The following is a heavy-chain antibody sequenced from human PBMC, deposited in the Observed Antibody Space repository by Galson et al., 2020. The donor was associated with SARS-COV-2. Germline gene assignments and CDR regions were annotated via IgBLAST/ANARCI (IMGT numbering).Heavy chain of an antibody. J-gene: IGHJ4*02. Sequence: SEPLSLTFAVYGASFSGYYWSWIRQPPGKGLEWIGEFNSSGSTNYNPSLKSRVTLSVDTSKNHFSLKLSSVTAPETAVYYCAREENFFLVVRARRMCYLGYWGRGNLATVSS. V-gene: IGHV4-34*01. D-gene: IGHD2-21*01. CDR2: FNSSGST. CDR3: AREENFFLVVRARRMCYLGY. CDR1: GASFSGYY.